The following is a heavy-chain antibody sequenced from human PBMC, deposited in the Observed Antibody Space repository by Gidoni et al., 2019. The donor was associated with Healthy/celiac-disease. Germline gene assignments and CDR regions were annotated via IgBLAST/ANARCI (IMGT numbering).Heavy chain of an antibody. CDR1: GFSLNPTAMS. J-gene: IGHJ5*02. CDR3: ARMRYSSGGQPWSWFDP. Sequence: QVTLRESGPALVHPTPPLPLTCTFSGFSLNPTAMSISWIRQPPGKALEWLALIDWDDDKYYSTSLKTRLTISKDTSKNQVVRKMTNMDPVDTATYYWARMRYSSGGQPWSWFDPWGQGTRVTVSS. D-gene: IGHD6-19*01. CDR2: IDWDDDK. V-gene: IGHV2-70*01.